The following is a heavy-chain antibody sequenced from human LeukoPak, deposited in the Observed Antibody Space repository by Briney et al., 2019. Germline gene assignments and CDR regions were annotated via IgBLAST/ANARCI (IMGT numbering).Heavy chain of an antibody. CDR2: INSDGSST. V-gene: IGHV3-74*01. Sequence: GGSLRLSCAASGFTFSSYWMHWVRQAPGKGLVWASRINSDGSSTSYADSVKGRFTISRDNAKNTLYLQMNSLRAEDTAVYYCARDTGGVWQHGMDVWGQGTTVTVSS. J-gene: IGHJ6*02. CDR3: ARDTGGVWQHGMDV. CDR1: GFTFSSYW. D-gene: IGHD2-8*02.